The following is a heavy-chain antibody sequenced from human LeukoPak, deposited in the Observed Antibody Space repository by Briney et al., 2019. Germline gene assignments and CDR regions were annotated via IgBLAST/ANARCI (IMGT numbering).Heavy chain of an antibody. J-gene: IGHJ4*02. CDR3: AKCRVGAANFDY. D-gene: IGHD1-26*01. CDR1: AFTFNSYA. CDR2: ISGSGANT. Sequence: GGSLRLSCAASAFTFNSYAMSWVRQAPGKGLEWVSAISGSGANTYYADSVKGRFTISRDNSKNTLYLQMNNLRAEDTAVYYCAKCRVGAANFDYWGQGTLVTVFS. V-gene: IGHV3-23*01.